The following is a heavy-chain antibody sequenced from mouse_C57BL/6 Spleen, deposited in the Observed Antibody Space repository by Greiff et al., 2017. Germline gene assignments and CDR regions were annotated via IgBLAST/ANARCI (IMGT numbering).Heavy chain of an antibody. CDR1: GYTFTSYW. CDR3: ARGRNYGSSAWFAY. D-gene: IGHD1-1*01. J-gene: IGHJ3*01. Sequence: QVQLQQPGAELVKPGASVKLSCKASGYTFTSYWMQWEKQRPGQGLEWIGEIDPSDSYTNYNQKFKGKATLTVDTSSSTAYMQLSSLTSEDSAVYYCARGRNYGSSAWFAYWGQGTLVTVSA. CDR2: IDPSDSYT. V-gene: IGHV1-50*01.